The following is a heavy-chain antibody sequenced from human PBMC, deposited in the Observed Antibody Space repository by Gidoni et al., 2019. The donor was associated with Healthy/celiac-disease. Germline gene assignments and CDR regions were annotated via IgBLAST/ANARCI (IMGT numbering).Heavy chain of an antibody. CDR3: ARSRYGSGSYFLPNDY. D-gene: IGHD3-10*01. Sequence: QVQLVESGGGVVQPGRSLRLSCAASGFTFSSYAMHWVRQAPGKGLEWVAVISHDGSNKYYADSVKGRFTISRDNSKNTLYLKMNSLRAEDTAVYYCARSRYGSGSYFLPNDYWGQGTLVTVSS. CDR2: ISHDGSNK. J-gene: IGHJ4*02. V-gene: IGHV3-30-3*01. CDR1: GFTFSSYA.